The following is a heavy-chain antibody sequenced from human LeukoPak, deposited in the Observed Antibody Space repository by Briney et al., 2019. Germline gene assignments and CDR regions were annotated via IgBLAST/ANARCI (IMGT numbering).Heavy chain of an antibody. CDR3: AREQVVVGRGYYGMDV. V-gene: IGHV3-66*01. J-gene: IGHJ6*02. CDR2: MYSDGST. CDR1: GLTFTQYA. D-gene: IGHD2-2*01. Sequence: GGSVSLSCAPCGLTFTQYAMRWVRQAPGEGREWVSVMYSDGSTFYGDSVKGRFTISRDNSMNTLYLQMDSLRVDDTAVYYCAREQVVVGRGYYGMDVWGQGTTVTVSS.